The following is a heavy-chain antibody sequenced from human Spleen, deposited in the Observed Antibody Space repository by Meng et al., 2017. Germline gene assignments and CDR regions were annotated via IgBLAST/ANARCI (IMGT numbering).Heavy chain of an antibody. J-gene: IGHJ4*02. D-gene: IGHD2-15*01. CDR1: GGSISSGDYY. Sequence: QGQLQESGPGLVKPSQSLSLTCTVSGGSISSGDYYWSWIRQHPGKGLEWIGYIYYSGSTYYNPSLKSLVTISVDTSKDQFSLKLSSVTAADTAVYYCARGNCSGGSCYDYFDYWGQGTLVTVSS. V-gene: IGHV4-31*01. CDR2: IYYSGST. CDR3: ARGNCSGGSCYDYFDY.